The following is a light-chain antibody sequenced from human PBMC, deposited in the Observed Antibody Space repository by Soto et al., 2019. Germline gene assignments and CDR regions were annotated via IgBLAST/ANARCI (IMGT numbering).Light chain of an antibody. CDR3: TSYTRRSLI. CDR2: EVR. V-gene: IGLV2-14*01. CDR1: SSDVGGYNY. Sequence: QSALTQPASVSGSPGQSITISCTGTSSDVGGYNYVSWHQQHPGKAPKLMIYEVRNRPSGVSNRFSASKSGNTVSLTISGLQPEDEADYYCTSYTRRSLIFGGGTKLTVL. J-gene: IGLJ2*01.